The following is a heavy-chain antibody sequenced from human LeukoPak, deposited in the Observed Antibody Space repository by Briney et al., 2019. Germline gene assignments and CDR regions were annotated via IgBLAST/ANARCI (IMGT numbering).Heavy chain of an antibody. CDR1: GYTFIDYW. CDR3: TRPDSTGFYTD. J-gene: IGHJ4*02. V-gene: IGHV5-51*01. CDR2: VYPRDSDT. D-gene: IGHD3-22*01. Sequence: GESLKISCKASGYTFIDYWIAWVRQVPGKGLEWVAIVYPRDSDTRYSPSFQGHVTVSADKSISTAYLQWSSLKASDTATYYCTRPDSTGFYTDWGQGTLVTVSS.